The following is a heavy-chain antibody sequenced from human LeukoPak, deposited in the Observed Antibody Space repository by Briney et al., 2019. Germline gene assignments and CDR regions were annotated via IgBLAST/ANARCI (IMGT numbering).Heavy chain of an antibody. D-gene: IGHD4-23*01. CDR3: ARERSSSGGHNWFDP. CDR2: VYYTGVT. Sequence: SETLFLTCTVSGGYIFTSGHYWGWIRQPPGKGLEWIGSVYYTGVTSTNPFFRSRMSISVDTSKNQFSLNLTSVTAADAAVYYCARERSSSGGHNWFDPWGQGTLVTVSS. J-gene: IGHJ5*02. V-gene: IGHV4-39*07. CDR1: GGYIFTSGHY.